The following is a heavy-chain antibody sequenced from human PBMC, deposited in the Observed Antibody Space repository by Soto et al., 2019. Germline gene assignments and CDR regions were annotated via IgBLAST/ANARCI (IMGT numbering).Heavy chain of an antibody. CDR2: IYYSGST. J-gene: IGHJ5*02. V-gene: IGHV4-59*01. D-gene: IGHD2-8*01. Sequence: QVQLQESGPGLVKPSETLSLTCTVSGDSISNYYWNWIRQTPGKGLEWIGYIYYSGSTKYNPSLRRRATVTLAPSNYRGARKRSSVTPADTALYYGARDMAYRRRCDWFDPWVHGTLVTVSS. CDR3: ARDMAYRRRCDWFDP. CDR1: GDSISNYY.